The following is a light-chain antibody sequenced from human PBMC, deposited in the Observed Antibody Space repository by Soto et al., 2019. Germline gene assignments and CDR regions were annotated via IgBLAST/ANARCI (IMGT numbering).Light chain of an antibody. Sequence: QSALTQPVAVSGSPGQSITISCTGTSSDVGGFDFVSWYQQYPGKAPKVILYQVSNRPSGVSNRFSGSKSGNTASLTIAGLQAEDEADYYCTSYTNTALRVFGGGTKLTVL. V-gene: IGLV2-14*01. J-gene: IGLJ3*02. CDR3: TSYTNTALRV. CDR2: QVS. CDR1: SSDVGGFDF.